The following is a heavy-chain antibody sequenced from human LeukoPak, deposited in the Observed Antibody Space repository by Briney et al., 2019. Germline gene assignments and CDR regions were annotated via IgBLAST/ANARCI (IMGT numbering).Heavy chain of an antibody. D-gene: IGHD1-7*01. CDR2: INPNSGGT. CDR3: ARDLGYNWNYGYAFDI. J-gene: IGHJ3*02. CDR1: GYTFTGYY. V-gene: IGHV1-2*02. Sequence: GASVKVSCKASGYTFTGYYMHWVRQTPGQGLEWMGWINPNSGGTNYAQKFQGRVTMTRDTSISTAYMELSRLRSDDTAVYYCARDLGYNWNYGYAFDIWGQGTMVTVSS.